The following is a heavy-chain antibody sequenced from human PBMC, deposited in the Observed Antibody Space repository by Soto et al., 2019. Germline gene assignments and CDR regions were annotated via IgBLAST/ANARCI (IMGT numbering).Heavy chain of an antibody. CDR1: GGSFSGDY. CDR2: INHSGST. CDR3: ARDYYGSGGERTNYYYYGLDV. V-gene: IGHV4-34*01. Sequence: QVQLQQWGAGLLKPSETLSLTCAVYGGSFSGDYWSWIRQPPGKGLEWIGEINHSGSTNYNPSLKSRVTISVGTPKNQFSLNLSSVTAAYTAVYYCARDYYGSGGERTNYYYYGLDVWGQGTTVTVSS. D-gene: IGHD3-10*01. J-gene: IGHJ6*02.